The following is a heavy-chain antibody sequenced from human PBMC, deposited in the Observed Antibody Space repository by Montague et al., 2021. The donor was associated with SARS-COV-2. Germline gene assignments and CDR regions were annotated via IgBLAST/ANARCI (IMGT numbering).Heavy chain of an antibody. V-gene: IGHV3-30*19. J-gene: IGHJ4*02. CDR2: ISYEGSKK. CDR3: AKSSIVFMLYVVRDHFDH. CDR1: GFTFNNHG. Sequence: SLRLSCATSGFTFNNHGMHWVRQAPGKGLEWVALISYEGSKKFYXDSVKGRFTISRDSSKNTVYLQMSSLRAEDTAVYYCAKSSIVFMLYVVRDHFDHWGQGTQVTVSS. D-gene: IGHD2-8*01.